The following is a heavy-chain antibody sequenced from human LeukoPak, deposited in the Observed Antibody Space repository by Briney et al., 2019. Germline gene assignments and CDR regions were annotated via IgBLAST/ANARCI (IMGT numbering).Heavy chain of an antibody. Sequence: SETLSLTCTVSGGSISSSSYYWGWIRQPPGKGLEWIGSIYYSGSTYYSPSLKSRVTISVDTSKNQFSLKLSSVTAADTAVYYCARQQGYCDSSGYSPWFDYWGQGTLVTVSS. CDR2: IYYSGST. J-gene: IGHJ4*02. CDR3: ARQQGYCDSSGYSPWFDY. D-gene: IGHD3-22*01. V-gene: IGHV4-39*01. CDR1: GGSISSSSYY.